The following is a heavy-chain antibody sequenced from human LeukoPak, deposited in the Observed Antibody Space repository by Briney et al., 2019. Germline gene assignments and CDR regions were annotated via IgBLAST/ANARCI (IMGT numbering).Heavy chain of an antibody. D-gene: IGHD2-2*01. CDR1: GDSVSSNSVT. Sequence: SQILSLTCAISGDSVSSNSVTWNWIRQSPSRGLEWLGRTYYRSTWYNDYAVSVRGRITVNSDTSKNQFSLHLNSVTPEDTAVYYCARRLTQYDCFDPWGQGILVTVSS. V-gene: IGHV6-1*01. J-gene: IGHJ5*02. CDR2: TYYRSTWYN. CDR3: ARRLTQYDCFDP.